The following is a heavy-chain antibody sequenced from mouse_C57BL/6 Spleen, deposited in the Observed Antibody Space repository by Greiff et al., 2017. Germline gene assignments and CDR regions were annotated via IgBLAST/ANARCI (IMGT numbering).Heavy chain of an antibody. V-gene: IGHV1-78*01. Sequence: VQLQQSDAELVQPGASVKISCKVSGYTFTDHTIHWMKQRPEQGLEWIGYIYPRDGSTKYNEKFKGKATLTADKSSRTAYMQLNSLTSDDSAVYFCAREGSSYYYYAMDDWGQGTSVTVAS. CDR2: IYPRDGST. D-gene: IGHD1-1*01. J-gene: IGHJ4*01. CDR1: GYTFTDHT. CDR3: AREGSSYYYYAMDD.